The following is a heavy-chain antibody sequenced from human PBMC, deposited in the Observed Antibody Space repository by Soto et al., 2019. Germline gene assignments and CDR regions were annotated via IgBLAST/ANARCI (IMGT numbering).Heavy chain of an antibody. J-gene: IGHJ3*02. CDR1: GFTVSSNY. V-gene: IGHV3-53*01. CDR3: ARDCSSDAFDI. Sequence: GGSLRLSCAASGFTVSSNYMSWVRQAPGKGLEWVSVIYSGGSTYYAYSVKGRFTISRDNSKNTLYLQMNSLRAEDTAVYYCARDCSSDAFDIWGQGTMVTVSS. D-gene: IGHD6-6*01. CDR2: IYSGGST.